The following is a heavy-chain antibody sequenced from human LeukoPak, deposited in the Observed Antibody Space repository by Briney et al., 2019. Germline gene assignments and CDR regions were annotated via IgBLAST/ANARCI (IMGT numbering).Heavy chain of an antibody. V-gene: IGHV1-18*01. J-gene: IGHJ3*02. D-gene: IGHD6-19*01. CDR2: ISAYNGNT. CDR3: ARPQYSSGWYTIGAFDI. Sequence: ASVKVSCKASGYTFTSYGISWVRQAPGQGLEWMGWISAYNGNTNYAQKLQGRVTMTTDTSTSTAYMELRSLRSDDTAVYYCARPQYSSGWYTIGAFDIWGQGTMVTVSS. CDR1: GYTFTSYG.